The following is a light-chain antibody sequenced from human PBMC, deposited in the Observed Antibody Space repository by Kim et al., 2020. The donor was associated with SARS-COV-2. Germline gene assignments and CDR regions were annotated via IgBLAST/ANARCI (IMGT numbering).Light chain of an antibody. J-gene: IGLJ3*02. Sequence: PGKTARITCGGNNIGSKSVHWYQQKPGQAPVLVIYYDSVRPSGIPERFSGSNSGNTATLTISRVEAGDDADYYCQVWDSSSDHRVFGGGTQLTVL. CDR3: QVWDSSSDHRV. CDR2: YDS. V-gene: IGLV3-21*04. CDR1: NIGSKS.